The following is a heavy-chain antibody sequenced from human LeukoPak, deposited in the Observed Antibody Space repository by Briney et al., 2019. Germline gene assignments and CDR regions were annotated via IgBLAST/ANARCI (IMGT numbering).Heavy chain of an antibody. Sequence: GGSLRLSCAASGFTFRNFVMHWVRQAPGKGLEWVAGILNDGSNTDYADSVKGRFTVSRDNSENTLYLQMNSLRDEDTAVYYCAKYKGAALYYHYGLDVWGPGTTVIVSS. CDR2: ILNDGSNT. CDR1: GFTFRNFV. J-gene: IGHJ6*02. D-gene: IGHD1-14*01. CDR3: AKYKGAALYYHYGLDV. V-gene: IGHV3-30*18.